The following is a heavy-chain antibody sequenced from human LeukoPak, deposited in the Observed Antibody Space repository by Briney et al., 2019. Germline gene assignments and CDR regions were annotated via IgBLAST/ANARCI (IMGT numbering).Heavy chain of an antibody. CDR1: RFTFSTYA. CDR2: ISGSGGST. V-gene: IGHV3-23*01. J-gene: IGHJ4*02. Sequence: PGGSLRLSCAASRFTFSTYAMIWVRQVPGKGLEWVSSISGSGGSTYYADSVKGRFSISRDNSKNTLYLQMNSLRVEDTAVYYCAKDVGDSSGYYPWYFDYWGQGTLVTVSS. CDR3: AKDVGDSSGYYPWYFDY. D-gene: IGHD3-22*01.